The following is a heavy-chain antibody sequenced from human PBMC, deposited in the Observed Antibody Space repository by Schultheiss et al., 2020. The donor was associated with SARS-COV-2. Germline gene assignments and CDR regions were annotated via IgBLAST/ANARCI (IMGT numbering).Heavy chain of an antibody. D-gene: IGHD6-19*01. CDR2: TYYRSKWYN. J-gene: IGHJ4*02. V-gene: IGHV6-1*01. CDR3: ACEISGRQWLDY. Sequence: WVRQAPGQGLEWLGRTYYRSKWYNDYAVSVKSRITINPDTSKNQFSLQLNSVTPEDTAVYYCACEISGRQWLDYWGQGTLVTVSS.